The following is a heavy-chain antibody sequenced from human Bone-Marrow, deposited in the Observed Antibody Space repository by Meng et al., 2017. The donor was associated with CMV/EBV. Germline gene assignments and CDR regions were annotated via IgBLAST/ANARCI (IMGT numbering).Heavy chain of an antibody. J-gene: IGHJ4*02. CDR2: ISASNGNT. CDR3: ARLAAGANFLDS. Sequence: CNPSRYTLTSHAFRWVRQAPGQGLQWMGWISASNGNTHYSDKFKGRVTMSIDTSTSTAYMELRSLQSDDTAVYYCARLAAGANFLDSWGQGTLVTVSS. D-gene: IGHD7-27*01. V-gene: IGHV1-18*01. CDR1: RYTLTSHA.